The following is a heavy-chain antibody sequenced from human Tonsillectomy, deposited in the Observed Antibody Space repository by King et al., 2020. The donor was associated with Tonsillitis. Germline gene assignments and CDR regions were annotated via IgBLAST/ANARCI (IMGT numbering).Heavy chain of an antibody. CDR2: INHGGST. J-gene: IGHJ4*02. V-gene: IGHV4-34*01. CDR1: GGSFSGYY. Sequence: QVQLQQWGAGLLKPSETLSLTCAVYGGSFSGYYWSWIRQPPGKGLEWIGEINHGGSTNYNPSLKSRVTISVDTSKSQFSLKLNSVTAADTAVYYCARAFSVTRLDWGRGTLVTVSS. CDR3: ARAFSVTRLD. D-gene: IGHD4-17*01.